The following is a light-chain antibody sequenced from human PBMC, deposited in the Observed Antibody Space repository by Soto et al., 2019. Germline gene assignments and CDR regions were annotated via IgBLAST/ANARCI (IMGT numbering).Light chain of an antibody. CDR3: QTWGTGIHVV. CDR2: LDSDGSH. V-gene: IGLV4-69*01. Sequence: QPVLTQSPSASASLEASVKLTCTLSSGHISYAIAWHQQQPEKGPRYLMKLDSDGSHTKGDAIPDRFSGSSSGAERYLTISSLQSEDEADYYCQTWGTGIHVVFGGGTKLTVL. CDR1: SGHISYA. J-gene: IGLJ2*01.